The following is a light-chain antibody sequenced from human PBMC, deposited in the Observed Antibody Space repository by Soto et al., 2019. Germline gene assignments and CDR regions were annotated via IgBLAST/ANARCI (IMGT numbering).Light chain of an antibody. CDR2: EVT. CDR3: SSYTGNTDYVI. CDR1: SSDVGAFNY. J-gene: IGLJ2*01. Sequence: QSALTQPPSASGSPGQSVTISCTGASSDVGAFNYVSWYQHHPGKAPKLIIYEVTKRPSGVPDRFSGSKSGNTASLTVSGLQDEDEAECYCSSYTGNTDYVIFGGGTKLAVL. V-gene: IGLV2-8*01.